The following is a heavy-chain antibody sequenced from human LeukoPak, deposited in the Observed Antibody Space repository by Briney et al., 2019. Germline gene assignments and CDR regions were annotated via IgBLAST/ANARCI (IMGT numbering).Heavy chain of an antibody. V-gene: IGHV3-30*18. CDR3: ANGAYGYFDY. D-gene: IGHD3-16*01. CDR1: GFTFSSYG. J-gene: IGHJ4*02. Sequence: GGSLRLSCAASGFTFSSYGMHWVRQAPGKGLEWVAVISYDGSNKYYADSVKGRFTISRDNSKNTLYLQMNSLRAEDTAVYYCANGAYGYFDYWGQGTLVTVSS. CDR2: ISYDGSNK.